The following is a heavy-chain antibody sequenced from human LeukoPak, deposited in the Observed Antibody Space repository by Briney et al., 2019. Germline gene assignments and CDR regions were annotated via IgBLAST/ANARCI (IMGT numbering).Heavy chain of an antibody. D-gene: IGHD2-21*02. CDR3: AKWGPHCVGDYCPALDS. J-gene: IGHJ4*02. CDR1: RLTFSNYW. CDR2: INQDGSKK. V-gene: IGHV3-7*01. Sequence: GGSLRLSCVASRLTFSNYWMSWVRQAPGKGPEWVANINQDGSKKVYADSMKGRFTISRDNAKESFYLQLNSLRADDTAVYYCAKWGPHCVGDYCPALDSWGQGTLVTVSS.